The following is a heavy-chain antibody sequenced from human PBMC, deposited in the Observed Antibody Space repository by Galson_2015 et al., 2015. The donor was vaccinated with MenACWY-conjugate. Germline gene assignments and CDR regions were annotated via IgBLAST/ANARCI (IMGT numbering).Heavy chain of an antibody. CDR3: YSISASAPSVN. V-gene: IGHV3-7*03. J-gene: IGHJ4*02. D-gene: IGHD6-6*01. CDR2: ISEDGSGK. CDR1: GFSFSDYY. Sequence: SMRLSCAASGFSFSDYYMTWVRQPPGKGLEWVASISEDGSGKYYVDSLKGRFTISRDNAKNSLYLHMNSLTADDTAVYYCYSISASAPSVNWGQGTLVIVSS.